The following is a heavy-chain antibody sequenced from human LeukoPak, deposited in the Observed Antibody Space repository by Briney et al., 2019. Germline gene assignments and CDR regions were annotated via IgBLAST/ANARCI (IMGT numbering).Heavy chain of an antibody. D-gene: IGHD3-9*01. Sequence: ASVKVSCKASGYTFTGYYMHWVRQAPGQGLEWMGWINPNSGGTNYAQKFQGRVTMTRDTSISTVFMELSSLTSDDTAVYYCARDHILSDYYGEPPRDYWGQGTLVTVSS. J-gene: IGHJ4*02. CDR1: GYTFTGYY. CDR2: INPNSGGT. CDR3: ARDHILSDYYGEPPRDY. V-gene: IGHV1-2*02.